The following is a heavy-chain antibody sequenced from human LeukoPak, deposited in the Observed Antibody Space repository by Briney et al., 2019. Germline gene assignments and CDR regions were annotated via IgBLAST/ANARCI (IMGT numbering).Heavy chain of an antibody. CDR2: IKQDGSEK. Sequence: GGPLRLSCAASGFTFSSYWMSWVRQAPGKGLEWVANIKQDGSEKYYVDSVKGRFTISRDNAKNSLYLQMNSLRAEDTAVYYCARGRSSSAERIDAFDIWGQGTMVTVSS. J-gene: IGHJ3*02. CDR3: ARGRSSSAERIDAFDI. CDR1: GFTFSSYW. D-gene: IGHD6-6*01. V-gene: IGHV3-7*01.